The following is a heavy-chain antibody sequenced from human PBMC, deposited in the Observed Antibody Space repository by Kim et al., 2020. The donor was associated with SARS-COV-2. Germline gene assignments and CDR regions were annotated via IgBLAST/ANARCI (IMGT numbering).Heavy chain of an antibody. CDR3: AGDNPYDHAFDI. D-gene: IGHD3-22*01. V-gene: IGHV4-59*01. Sequence: NSTPPLESRVTISVDTAKNQFSLKLSSVTAADTAVDYCAGDNPYDHAFDIWGQGTMVTVSS. J-gene: IGHJ3*02.